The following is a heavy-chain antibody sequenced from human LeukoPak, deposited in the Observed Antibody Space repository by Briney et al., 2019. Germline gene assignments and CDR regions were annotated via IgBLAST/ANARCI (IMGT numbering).Heavy chain of an antibody. J-gene: IGHJ4*02. CDR3: ARHGGTRITLIEVYYFDS. V-gene: IGHV4-39*01. D-gene: IGHD4-11*01. CDR1: GDSITTSSYY. CDR2: IYYTGGT. Sequence: SETLSPTCSVSGDSITTSSYYWAWIRQPPEKGLEWIGSIYYTGGTNYSPSLKSRVTMSVDTSENQFSLRLSSVTAADTAVYYCARHGGTRITLIEVYYFDSWGQGTLVTVSS.